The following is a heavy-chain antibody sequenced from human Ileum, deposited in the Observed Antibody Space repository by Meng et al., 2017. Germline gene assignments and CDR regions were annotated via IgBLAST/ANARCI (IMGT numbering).Heavy chain of an antibody. Sequence: QVQLQESGLGLVKSSGTLPLTRAGSGGSISISNWWTWVRPPPGKGLEWIGEIYHTGGTNYNPSLKRRVTISVDKSKNQFSLEVTSVTAADTAVYYCARVRCASVSCYGDSYFDYWGQGILVTVSS. CDR3: ARVRCASVSCYGDSYFDY. J-gene: IGHJ4*02. CDR1: GGSISISNW. CDR2: IYHTGGT. D-gene: IGHD2-15*01. V-gene: IGHV4-4*02.